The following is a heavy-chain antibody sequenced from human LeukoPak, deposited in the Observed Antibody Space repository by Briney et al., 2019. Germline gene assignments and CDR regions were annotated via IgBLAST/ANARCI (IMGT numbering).Heavy chain of an antibody. CDR1: GFTFSSYG. CDR2: ISGSGGSR. CDR3: AKETFRD. J-gene: IGHJ4*02. D-gene: IGHD3-10*01. Sequence: GGSLRLSCAASGFTFSSYGMTWVRQAPGKGLEWVSGISGSGGSRYYADSVRGRFTISRDNSKNTLYLEMNSLRAEDTAVYYCAKETFRDWGQGTLVTVSS. V-gene: IGHV3-23*01.